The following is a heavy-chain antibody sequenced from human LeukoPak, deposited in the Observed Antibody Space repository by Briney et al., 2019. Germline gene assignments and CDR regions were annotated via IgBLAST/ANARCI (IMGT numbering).Heavy chain of an antibody. J-gene: IGHJ5*02. Sequence: SETLSLTCAVSGYSISSGYYWGWIRPPPGKGLEWIGIIYHSGSTYYNPSLKSRVTISVDTSKNQFSLKLSSVTAADTAVYYCARQTDYDFWSGYYTGSCWFDPWGQGTLVTVSS. D-gene: IGHD3/OR15-3a*01. CDR2: IYHSGST. V-gene: IGHV4-38-2*01. CDR3: ARQTDYDFWSGYYTGSCWFDP. CDR1: GYSISSGYY.